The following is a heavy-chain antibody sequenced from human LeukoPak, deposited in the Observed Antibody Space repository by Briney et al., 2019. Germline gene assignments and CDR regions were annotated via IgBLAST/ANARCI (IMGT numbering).Heavy chain of an antibody. CDR2: IKQDGSEK. CDR1: GFTFSNYW. Sequence: GGSLRLFCAASGFTFSNYWMSWVRQAPGKGLEWVANIKQDGSEKYYVDSVKGRVTISRDNAKNSLYLQMNSLRAEDTAVYYCARDKSGVVKVIVATHLDYWGQGTLVTVSS. CDR3: ARDKSGVVKVIVATHLDY. V-gene: IGHV3-7*03. D-gene: IGHD2-15*01. J-gene: IGHJ4*02.